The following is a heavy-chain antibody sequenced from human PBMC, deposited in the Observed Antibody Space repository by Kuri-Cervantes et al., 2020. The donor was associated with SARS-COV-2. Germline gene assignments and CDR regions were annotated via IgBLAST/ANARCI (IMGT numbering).Heavy chain of an antibody. D-gene: IGHD2-2*01. CDR3: ARGSVVVPGAMDY. V-gene: IGHV1-18*01. CDR2: VSADNGNT. Sequence: PSVKVSCKASGYSFTSYGISWVRQAPGQGLEWMGWVSADNGNTKYARKLQGRVTMTTDTSTSTAYMELRSLRSDDTAVYFCARGSVVVPGAMDYWGQGTLVTVSS. J-gene: IGHJ4*02. CDR1: GYSFTSYG.